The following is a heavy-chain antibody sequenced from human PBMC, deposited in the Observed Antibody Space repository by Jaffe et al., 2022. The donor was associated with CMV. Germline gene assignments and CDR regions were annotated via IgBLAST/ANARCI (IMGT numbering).Heavy chain of an antibody. CDR2: INHSGST. J-gene: IGHJ6*02. CDR1: GGSFSGYY. CDR3: ARGRNVRLRRGYSGYDDALYYYGMDV. V-gene: IGHV4-34*01. Sequence: QVQLQQWGAGLLKPSETLSLTCAVYGGSFSGYYWSWIRQPPGKGLEWIGEINHSGSTNYNPSLKSRVTISVDTSKNQFSLKLSSVTAADTAVYYCARGRNVRLRRGYSGYDDALYYYGMDVWGQGTTVTVSS. D-gene: IGHD5-12*01.